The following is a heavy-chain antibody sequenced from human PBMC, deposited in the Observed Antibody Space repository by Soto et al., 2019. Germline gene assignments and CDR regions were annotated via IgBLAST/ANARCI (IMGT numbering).Heavy chain of an antibody. D-gene: IGHD2-15*01. CDR3: ARGGSGDIVVVAAIDY. CDR2: IFYSGST. Sequence: QVQLQESGPGLVKPSQTLSLTCTVSGGSISSGNYYWSWIRQHPGKGLEWIRYIFYSGSTYYNPSLQSRVTISVDTSKNQFSLKLSSVTAADTAVYYCARGGSGDIVVVAAIDYWGQGTLVTVSS. CDR1: GGSISSGNYY. J-gene: IGHJ4*02. V-gene: IGHV4-31*03.